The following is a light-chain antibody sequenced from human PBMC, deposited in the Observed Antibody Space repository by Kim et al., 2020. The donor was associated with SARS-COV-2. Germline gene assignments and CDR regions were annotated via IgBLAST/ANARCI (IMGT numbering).Light chain of an antibody. J-gene: IGLJ2*01. Sequence: ALSQTVRITFQGDGLRSYYASWYQQKPGQAPLLVIYGKNNRPSGIPDRFSGSSSGNTASLTITGAQAEDEADYYCYSRDSSGNQVVFGGGTKLTVL. CDR3: YSRDSSGNQVV. V-gene: IGLV3-19*01. CDR2: GKN. CDR1: GLRSYY.